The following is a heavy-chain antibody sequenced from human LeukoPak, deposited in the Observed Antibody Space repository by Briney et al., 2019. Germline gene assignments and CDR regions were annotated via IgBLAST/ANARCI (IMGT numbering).Heavy chain of an antibody. J-gene: IGHJ6*03. CDR1: GFTFNSYP. CDR2: ISVNGGTK. Sequence: GGSLRLACVASGFTFNSYPMHWVRQAPGKGIEYVSGISVNGGTKYYADSVEGRFTITRDNSKNTLFLQLGSLRPDDTAVYYCARPRAPYKNHHYYYYMDVWGKGTTVAVSS. D-gene: IGHD5-24*01. V-gene: IGHV3-64*02. CDR3: ARPRAPYKNHHYYYYMDV.